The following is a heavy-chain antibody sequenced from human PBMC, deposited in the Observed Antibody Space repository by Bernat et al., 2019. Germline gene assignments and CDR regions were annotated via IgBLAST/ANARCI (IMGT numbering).Heavy chain of an antibody. CDR2: ISGSGGST. J-gene: IGHJ3*02. Sequence: EVQLLESGGGLVQPGGSLRLSCAASGFTFSSYAMSWVRQAPGKGLEWVSAISGSGGSTYYAESVKGRFTISRDNSKNTLYLQMNSLRAEDTAVYYCAKDRMGCSSTSCYMTDAFDIWGQGTMVTVSS. V-gene: IGHV3-23*01. D-gene: IGHD2-2*02. CDR1: GFTFSSYA. CDR3: AKDRMGCSSTSCYMTDAFDI.